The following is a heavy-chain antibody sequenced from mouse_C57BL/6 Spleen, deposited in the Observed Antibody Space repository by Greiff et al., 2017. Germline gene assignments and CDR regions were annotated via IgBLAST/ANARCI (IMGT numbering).Heavy chain of an antibody. Sequence: EVHLVESGGGLVKPGGSLKLSCAASGFTFSSYTMTWVRQTPEKRLEWVATISGGGGNTYYPDSVKGRFPISRDNAKNTLYLHMSSLRSEDTALYYCARHYGSSYSYFDVWGTGTTVTVSS. CDR2: ISGGGGNT. CDR1: GFTFSSYT. D-gene: IGHD1-1*01. V-gene: IGHV5-9*01. CDR3: ARHYGSSYSYFDV. J-gene: IGHJ1*03.